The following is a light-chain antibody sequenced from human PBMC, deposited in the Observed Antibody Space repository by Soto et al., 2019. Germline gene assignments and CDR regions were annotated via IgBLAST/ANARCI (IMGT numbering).Light chain of an antibody. V-gene: IGLV2-14*03. CDR1: SSDVGGYNF. J-gene: IGLJ2*01. CDR2: NVY. Sequence: QSALTQPASVSGSPGQSITISCTGTSSDVGGYNFVSWYQQHPGKAPKLMLYNVYDRPSGISHHFSGSSSGNTASLTISGLQAEDEAHYYCNSYASSSTLVFGGGTKLTVL. CDR3: NSYASSSTLV.